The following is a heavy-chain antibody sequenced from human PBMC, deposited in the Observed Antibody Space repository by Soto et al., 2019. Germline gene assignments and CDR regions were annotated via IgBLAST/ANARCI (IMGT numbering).Heavy chain of an antibody. Sequence: GGSLRLSCAASGFTYSTYTMHWVRQAPGKGLEWVAMINREGSGTHYVDSVKGRFTISRDNAKNSLYLQMNSLRVEDTAVYYCATLDTAEIQTAAFCGQGILVTVSS. CDR1: GFTYSTYT. J-gene: IGHJ4*02. D-gene: IGHD2-21*02. CDR2: INREGSGT. V-gene: IGHV3-7*01. CDR3: ATLDTAEIQTAAF.